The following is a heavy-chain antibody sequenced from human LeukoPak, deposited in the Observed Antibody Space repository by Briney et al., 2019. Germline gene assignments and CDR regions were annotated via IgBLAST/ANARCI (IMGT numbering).Heavy chain of an antibody. V-gene: IGHV3-23*01. D-gene: IGHD6-19*01. J-gene: IGHJ4*02. CDR3: AKFPRGYSSGWFFDY. Sequence: PGGSLRLSCAASGFSFSSYAMSWVRQVPGKGLEWVSSISDSGGITYYADSVKGRFTISSDNSKNTLYLQITSLRAEDTAVYYCAKFPRGYSSGWFFDYWGQGTLVTVSS. CDR2: ISDSGGIT. CDR1: GFSFSSYA.